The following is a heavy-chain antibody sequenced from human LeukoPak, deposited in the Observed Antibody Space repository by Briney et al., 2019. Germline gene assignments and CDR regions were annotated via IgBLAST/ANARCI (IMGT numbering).Heavy chain of an antibody. Sequence: PGGSLRLSCAASGFTFSSYWMSWVRQAPGKGLEWVANIKQDGSEKYYVDSVKGRFTISRDNAKNSLYLQMNSLRAEDTAVYYCAKQGVDYYYYMDVWGKGTTVTVSS. D-gene: IGHD6-19*01. CDR2: IKQDGSEK. CDR3: AKQGVDYYYYMDV. CDR1: GFTFSSYW. J-gene: IGHJ6*03. V-gene: IGHV3-7*01.